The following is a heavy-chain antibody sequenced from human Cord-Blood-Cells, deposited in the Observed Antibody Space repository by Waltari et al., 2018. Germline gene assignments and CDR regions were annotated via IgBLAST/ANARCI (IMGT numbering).Heavy chain of an antibody. V-gene: IGHV4-30-4*08. Sequence: QVQLQESGPGLVKPSQTLSLTCTVSGGSIRSGDYYWSWIRQPPGTALEWIGYIYYSGSTYYNPSLKSRVTISVDTSKNQFSLKLSSVTAADTAVYYCARVGCSGGSCYYYYYYYMDVWGKGTTVTVSS. J-gene: IGHJ6*03. D-gene: IGHD2-15*01. CDR1: GGSIRSGDYY. CDR3: ARVGCSGGSCYYYYYYYMDV. CDR2: IYYSGST.